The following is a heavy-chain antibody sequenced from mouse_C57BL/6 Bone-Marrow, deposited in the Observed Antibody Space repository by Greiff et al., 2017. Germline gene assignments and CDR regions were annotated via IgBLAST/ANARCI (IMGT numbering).Heavy chain of an antibody. CDR2: INPSSGYT. V-gene: IGHV1-7*01. J-gene: IGHJ1*03. CDR3: ARRVHPSFDV. Sequence: QVQLKQSGAELAKPGASVKLSCKASGYTFTSYWMHWVKQRPGQGLEWIGYINPSSGYTKYNQKFKDKATLTADKSSRTAYMQLSSLTYEDSAVYYCARRVHPSFDVWGTGTTVTVSS. CDR1: GYTFTSYW. D-gene: IGHD2-14*01.